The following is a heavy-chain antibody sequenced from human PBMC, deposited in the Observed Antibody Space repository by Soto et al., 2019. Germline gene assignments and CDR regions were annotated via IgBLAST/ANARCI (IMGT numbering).Heavy chain of an antibody. Sequence: QVQLQASGPGLVKPSQTLSLTCTVSGGSISSGGYYWSWIRQHPGKGLEWIGYIYYSGSTYYNPFLKSRVTISVDTAKNQFSLKLSSVTAADTAVYYCARHLTVNWFDPWGQGTLVTVSS. J-gene: IGHJ5*02. V-gene: IGHV4-31*03. CDR2: IYYSGST. CDR1: GGSISSGGYY. CDR3: ARHLTVNWFDP.